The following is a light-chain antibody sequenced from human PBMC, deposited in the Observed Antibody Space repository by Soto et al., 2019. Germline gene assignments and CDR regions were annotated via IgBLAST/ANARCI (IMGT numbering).Light chain of an antibody. CDR3: QSRDSSLSSSWV. J-gene: IGLJ3*02. V-gene: IGLV1-47*01. CDR1: SSNIGSNY. CDR2: RNN. Sequence: QSVLTQPPSASGTPGQRVNISCSGSSSNIGSNYVYWYRQFPGTAPKLLIQRNNQRPSGVPARFSGSKSGTSASLAISGLRSEDEAVYYCQSRDSSLSSSWVFGGGTKLTVL.